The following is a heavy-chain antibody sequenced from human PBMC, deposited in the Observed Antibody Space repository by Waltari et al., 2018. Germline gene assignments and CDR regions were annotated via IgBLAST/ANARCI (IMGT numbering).Heavy chain of an antibody. CDR1: GWSFSGYH. J-gene: IGHJ6*03. Sequence: QVQLQQWGAGLLKPSETLCPTCAVYGWSFSGYHLIWIRPPLWTGLEWIGEINHSGSTNYNPALKSRVTISVDTSKNQFSLKLSSVTADTAVYYCARGVGSGNYYYYMDVWDKGTTVTISS. CDR2: INHSGST. D-gene: IGHD3-10*01. V-gene: IGHV4-34*01. CDR3: ARGVGSGNYYYYMDV.